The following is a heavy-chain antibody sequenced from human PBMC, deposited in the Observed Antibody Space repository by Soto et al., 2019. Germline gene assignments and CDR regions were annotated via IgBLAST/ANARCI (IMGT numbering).Heavy chain of an antibody. J-gene: IGHJ6*02. V-gene: IGHV1-2*04. CDR2: INPNSGGT. Sequence: QVQLVKSGAEGKKPGASVKVSCKASGYTFTGYYMHWVRQAPGQGLEGMGWINPNSGGTNYAQKFQGWVTMTRDTSISTAYMELSRLRSDDTAVYYCARVNRADYYYYGMDVWGQGTTVTVSS. CDR3: ARVNRADYYYYGMDV. CDR1: GYTFTGYY. D-gene: IGHD3-10*01.